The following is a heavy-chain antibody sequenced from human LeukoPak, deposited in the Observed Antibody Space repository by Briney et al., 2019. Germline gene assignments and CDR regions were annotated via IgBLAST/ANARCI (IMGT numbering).Heavy chain of an antibody. V-gene: IGHV4-39*07. Sequence: SETLSLTCTVSGGSISSSSYYWGWIRQPPGKGLEWIGEINHSGSTNYNPSLESRVTVSIDTSTSQFSLKLRSVTAVDTAKYYCARVKIQVWLQEYDYYYGMDVWGQGTTVTVSS. CDR2: INHSGST. CDR1: GGSISSSSYY. CDR3: ARVKIQVWLQEYDYYYGMDV. J-gene: IGHJ6*02. D-gene: IGHD5-18*01.